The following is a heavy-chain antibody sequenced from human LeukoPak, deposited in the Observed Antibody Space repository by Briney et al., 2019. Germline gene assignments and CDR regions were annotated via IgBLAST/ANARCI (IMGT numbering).Heavy chain of an antibody. CDR2: ISAYNGNT. CDR3: ARRAPHPQLAFDT. V-gene: IGHV1-18*01. CDR1: GYTFTSYG. Sequence: ASVKVSCKASGYTFTSYGISWVRQAPGQGLEWMGWISAYNGNTNYAQKLQGRVTMTTDTSTSTAYMELRSLRSDATVVYSGARRAPHPQLAFDTWGQGTMVTVSS. J-gene: IGHJ3*02. D-gene: IGHD5-24*01.